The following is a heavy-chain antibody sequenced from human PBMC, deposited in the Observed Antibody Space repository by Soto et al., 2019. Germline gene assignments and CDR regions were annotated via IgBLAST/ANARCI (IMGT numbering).Heavy chain of an antibody. J-gene: IGHJ4*02. CDR1: GFTFSSYW. V-gene: IGHV3-74*01. CDR3: ARGLSGYYGFDY. D-gene: IGHD5-12*01. Sequence: EVQLVESGGGLVQFGGSLRLSCAASGFTFSSYWMHWVRQVPGKGLVWVSRIKGDGTNTGYADSVKGRFTISRDNVKNTLSLQMNSLRAEDTAVYYCARGLSGYYGFDYWGQGTLVTVSS. CDR2: IKGDGTNT.